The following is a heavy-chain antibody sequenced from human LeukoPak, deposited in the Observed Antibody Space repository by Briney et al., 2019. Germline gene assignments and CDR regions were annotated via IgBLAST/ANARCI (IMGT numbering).Heavy chain of an antibody. Sequence: GESLKISCKGSGYSFTSYWIGWVRQMPGKGLEWMGIIYPGDSDTRYSPSFQGQATISADKSISTAYLQWSSLKASDTATYYCARRLNYYDTRGFDIWGQGTMATVSS. CDR3: ARRLNYYDTRGFDI. J-gene: IGHJ3*02. CDR1: GYSFTSYW. D-gene: IGHD3-22*01. V-gene: IGHV5-51*01. CDR2: IYPGDSDT.